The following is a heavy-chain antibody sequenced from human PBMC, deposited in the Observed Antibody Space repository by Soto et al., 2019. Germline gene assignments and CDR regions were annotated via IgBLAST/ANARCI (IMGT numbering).Heavy chain of an antibody. CDR1: GGSISNGAYY. D-gene: IGHD1-1*01. J-gene: IGHJ5*02. CDR2: ISYSGAT. CDR3: ARLEATKWWFDP. Sequence: KTSETLSLTCTVSGGSISNGAYYWSWIRQTPEKGLESIGYISYSGATYYTPSLQRRVTISIDTSKNQFSLELDSLTATDTALYYCARLEATKWWFDPWGQGRPVTVSS. V-gene: IGHV4-30-4*01.